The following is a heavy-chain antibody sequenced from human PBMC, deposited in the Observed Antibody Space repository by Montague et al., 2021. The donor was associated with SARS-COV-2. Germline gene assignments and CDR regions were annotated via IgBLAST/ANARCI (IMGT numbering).Heavy chain of an antibody. J-gene: IGHJ4*02. Sequence: PALVKPTQTLTLTCTVSGFSLNNRLGVTWIRQPPGKALEWLAHIFLNGEQSVTTSLKTRVTVSRDTSKNQVVLSMTNVDPADTATYYCARIRSDPPLLYLGVWDYYFDFWGQRILVSVSS. CDR1: GFSLNNRLG. CDR2: IFLNGEQ. D-gene: IGHD3-16*02. V-gene: IGHV2-26*01. CDR3: ARIRSDPPLLYLGVWDYYFDF.